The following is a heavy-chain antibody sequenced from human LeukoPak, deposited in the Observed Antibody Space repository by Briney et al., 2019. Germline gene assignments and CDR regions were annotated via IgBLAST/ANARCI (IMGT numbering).Heavy chain of an antibody. J-gene: IGHJ4*02. CDR3: ARQNYDYVWGSYQIDY. CDR2: IYYSGST. Sequence: SETLSLTCTVSGGSISSYYWSWIRQPPGNRLEWIGYIYYSGSTNYNPSLKSRVTISVDTSKNQFSLKLSSVTAEDTAVYYCARQNYDYVWGSYQIDYWGQGTLVTVSS. CDR1: GGSISSYY. V-gene: IGHV4-59*08. D-gene: IGHD3-16*02.